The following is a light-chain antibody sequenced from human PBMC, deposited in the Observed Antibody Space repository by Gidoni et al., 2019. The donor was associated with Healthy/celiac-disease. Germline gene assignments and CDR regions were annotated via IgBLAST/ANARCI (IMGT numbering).Light chain of an antibody. J-gene: IGKJ1*01. CDR2: TIS. CDR3: MQRIEFPWT. V-gene: IGKV2-40*01. Sequence: DIVMTQTPLSLPVTPGEPASISCSSTQSLLDSDDGNTYLDWYLQKPGQSPQLLIYTISYRASGVPDRFSGSGSGTDFTLKISRVEAEDVGVYYCMQRIEFPWTFGQXTKVEIK. CDR1: QSLLDSDDGNTY.